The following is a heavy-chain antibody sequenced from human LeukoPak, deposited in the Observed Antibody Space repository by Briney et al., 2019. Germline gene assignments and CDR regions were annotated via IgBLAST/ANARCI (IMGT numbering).Heavy chain of an antibody. J-gene: IGHJ4*02. V-gene: IGHV3-23*01. CDR2: ITGSGGST. D-gene: IGHD7-27*01. CDR1: GFTFSSYA. CDR3: ATERNWVFDY. Sequence: GGSLRLSCAAYGFTFSSYAMSWVRQAPGKGLEWVSAITGSGGSTYYADSVKGRFTISRDNSKNTLYVQMNSLRAEDTAVYYCATERNWVFDYWGQGTLVTVSS.